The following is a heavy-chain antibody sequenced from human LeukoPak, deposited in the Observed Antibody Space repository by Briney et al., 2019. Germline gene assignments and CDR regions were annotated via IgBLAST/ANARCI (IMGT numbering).Heavy chain of an antibody. CDR1: GFTFSRNW. V-gene: IGHV3-7*03. J-gene: IGHJ4*02. Sequence: GGSLRLSCTVSGFTFSRNWMSWVRQAPGKGLEWVANIKQDGSEKYYVDSVKGRFTISRDNVKNSLYLQMNSLRAEDTAVYYCARGNYYHDSSGRHYYFDYWGQGTLVTVSS. CDR2: IKQDGSEK. D-gene: IGHD3-22*01. CDR3: ARGNYYHDSSGRHYYFDY.